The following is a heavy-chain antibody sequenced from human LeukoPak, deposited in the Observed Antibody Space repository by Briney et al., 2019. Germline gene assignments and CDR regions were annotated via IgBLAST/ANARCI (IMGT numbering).Heavy chain of an antibody. CDR1: GGSISSGGYY. D-gene: IGHD4-17*01. V-gene: IGHV4-31*03. CDR3: ARATNYGDYGHYYYYYMDV. J-gene: IGHJ6*03. CDR2: IYYSGST. Sequence: SQTLSLTCTVSGGSISSGGYYWSWIRQHPGKGLEWFGYIYYSGSTYYNPSLKSRVTISVDTSKNQFSLKLSSVTAADTAVYYCARATNYGDYGHYYYYYMDVWGKGTTVTVSS.